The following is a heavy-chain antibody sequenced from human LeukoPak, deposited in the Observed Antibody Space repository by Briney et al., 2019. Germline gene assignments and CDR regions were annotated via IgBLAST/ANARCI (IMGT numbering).Heavy chain of an antibody. J-gene: IGHJ4*02. Sequence: GGSLRLSCAASGFTFSSYAMSWVRQAPGKGLEWVSAISGSGGSTDYADSVKGRFTISRDNFKNTLYLQMNSLRAEDTAVYYCAKPHGERQWLVFDYWGQGTLVTVSS. D-gene: IGHD6-19*01. CDR2: ISGSGGST. CDR1: GFTFSSYA. CDR3: AKPHGERQWLVFDY. V-gene: IGHV3-23*01.